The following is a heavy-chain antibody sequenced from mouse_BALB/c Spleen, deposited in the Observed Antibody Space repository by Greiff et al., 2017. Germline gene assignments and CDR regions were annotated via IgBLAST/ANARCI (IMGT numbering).Heavy chain of an antibody. V-gene: IGHV3-6*02. CDR3: VRGYSAMDY. CDR1: GYSITSGYY. CDR2: ISYDGSN. D-gene: IGHD2-14*01. Sequence: EVQLKESGPGLVKPSQSLSLTCSVTGYSITSGYYWNWIRQFPGNKLEWMGYISYDGSNNYNPSLKNRISITRDTSKNQFFLKLNSVTTEDTATYYCVRGYSAMDYWGQGTSVTVSS. J-gene: IGHJ4*01.